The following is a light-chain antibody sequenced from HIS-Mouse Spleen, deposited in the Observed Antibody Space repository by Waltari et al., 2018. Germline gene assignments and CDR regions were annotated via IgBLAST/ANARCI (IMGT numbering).Light chain of an antibody. CDR2: KDS. Sequence: SYELTQPSSVSVSPGQTARITCSGDVLAKKYARWFQQKPGQAPVLVIYKDSERPSGIPERFSGSSSGNTVTLTISGAQVEDEADYYCYSAADNNVVFGGGTKLTVL. CDR1: VLAKKY. CDR3: YSAADNNVV. V-gene: IGLV3-27*01. J-gene: IGLJ2*01.